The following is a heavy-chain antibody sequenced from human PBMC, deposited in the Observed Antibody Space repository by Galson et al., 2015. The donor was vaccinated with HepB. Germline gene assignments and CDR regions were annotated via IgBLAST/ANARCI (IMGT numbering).Heavy chain of an antibody. CDR2: ISGSGGST. CDR1: GFTFSSCW. Sequence: SLRLSCAASGFTFSSCWMHWVRQAPGKGLEWVSAISGSGGSTYYADSVKGRFTISRDNSKNTLYLQMNSLRAEDTAVYYCAKDSRVDIVATMGHWGQGTLVTVSS. V-gene: IGHV3-23*01. CDR3: AKDSRVDIVATMGH. J-gene: IGHJ4*02. D-gene: IGHD5-12*01.